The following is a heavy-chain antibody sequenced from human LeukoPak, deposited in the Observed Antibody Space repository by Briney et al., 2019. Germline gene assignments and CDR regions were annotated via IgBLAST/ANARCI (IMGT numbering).Heavy chain of an antibody. V-gene: IGHV1-69*13. CDR2: IIPIFGTA. CDR1: GGTFSSYA. J-gene: IGHJ3*02. D-gene: IGHD2-2*02. CDR3: AIKNARYCSSTSCYTDDAFDI. Sequence: SVKVSCKASGGTFSSYAISWVRQAPGQGLEWMGGIIPIFGTANYAQKFQGRVTITADESTSTAYMELSSLRSEDTAVYYCAIKNARYCSSTSCYTDDAFDIWGQETMVTVSS.